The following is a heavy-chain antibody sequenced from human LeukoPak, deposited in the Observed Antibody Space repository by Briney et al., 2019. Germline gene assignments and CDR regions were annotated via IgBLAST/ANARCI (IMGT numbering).Heavy chain of an antibody. CDR2: IYHSGST. CDR3: ARAVAGTRDWFDP. V-gene: IGHV4-38-2*01. D-gene: IGHD6-19*01. J-gene: IGHJ5*02. Sequence: SETLSLTCAVSGYSISSGYYWGWIRQPPGKGLEWIGSIYHSGSTYYNPSPKSRITISVDTSKNRFSLNLTSVTAADTAVYYCARAVAGTRDWFDPWGQGTLVTVSS. CDR1: GYSISSGYY.